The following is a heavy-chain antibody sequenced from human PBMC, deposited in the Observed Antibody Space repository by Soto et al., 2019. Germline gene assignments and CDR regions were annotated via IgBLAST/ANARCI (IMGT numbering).Heavy chain of an antibody. J-gene: IGHJ4*02. Sequence: SVKVSCKASGFTFTSSAFQWVRQARGQRLEWIGWIAVGSGYTNYAQRFQDRVTLTRDVSTATTYMELSRLTSEDTAIYYCAADATAWQQMVPSDYWGQGTLVTVSS. CDR3: AADATAWQQMVPSDY. CDR2: IAVGSGYT. D-gene: IGHD2-8*01. CDR1: GFTFTSSA. V-gene: IGHV1-58*01.